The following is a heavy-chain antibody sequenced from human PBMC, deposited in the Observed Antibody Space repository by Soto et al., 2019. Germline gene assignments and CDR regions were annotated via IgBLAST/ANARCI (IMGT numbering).Heavy chain of an antibody. Sequence: PSETLSLTCTVSGGSISSTSDYWGWIRQPPGKGLEWIGYIYHSGSTYYNPSLKSRVTISVDRSKNQFSLKLSSVTAADTAVYYCARVPDVWGQGTTVTVSS. CDR3: ARVPDV. V-gene: IGHV4-30-2*01. CDR2: IYHSGST. J-gene: IGHJ6*02. CDR1: GGSISSTSDY.